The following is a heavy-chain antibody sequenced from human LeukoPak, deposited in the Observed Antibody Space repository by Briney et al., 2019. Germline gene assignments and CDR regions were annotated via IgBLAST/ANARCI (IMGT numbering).Heavy chain of an antibody. CDR2: IYHSGST. V-gene: IGHV4-59*01. D-gene: IGHD6-13*01. CDR1: GGSISSYY. CDR3: ARDLAAAGTIDP. J-gene: IGHJ5*02. Sequence: SETLSLTCTVSGGSISSYYWNWIRQPPGKGLEWIGYIYHSGSTNYYPSLKSRATISEDTSKNQFSLKLSSVTAADTAVYYCARDLAAAGTIDPWGQGTLVTVSS.